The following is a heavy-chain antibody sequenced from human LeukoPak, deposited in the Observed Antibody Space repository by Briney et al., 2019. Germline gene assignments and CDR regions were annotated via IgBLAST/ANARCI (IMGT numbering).Heavy chain of an antibody. J-gene: IGHJ4*02. Sequence: SVKVSCKASGGTFSSYAISWVRQAPGQGLEWMGGIIPIFGTANYAQKFQGRVTITADESTSTAYMELGSLRSEDTAVYYCARVRARVLMVYAISGHFDYWGQGTLVTVSS. CDR2: IIPIFGTA. D-gene: IGHD2-8*01. V-gene: IGHV1-69*13. CDR3: ARVRARVLMVYAISGHFDY. CDR1: GGTFSSYA.